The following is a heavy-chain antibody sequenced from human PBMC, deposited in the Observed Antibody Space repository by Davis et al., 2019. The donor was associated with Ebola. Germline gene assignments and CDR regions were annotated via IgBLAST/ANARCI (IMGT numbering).Heavy chain of an antibody. CDR2: IDYSGST. D-gene: IGHD6-13*01. V-gene: IGHV4-59*01. CDR1: GGCISSYY. Sequence: SETLSLTCTVSGGCISSYYWSWIRQPPGKGLEWIGYIDYSGSTNYNPSLKSRVTISVDTSKNQFSLKLSSVTAADPAVYYCAALPWQQLANYGMDVWGQGTTVTVSS. CDR3: AALPWQQLANYGMDV. J-gene: IGHJ6*02.